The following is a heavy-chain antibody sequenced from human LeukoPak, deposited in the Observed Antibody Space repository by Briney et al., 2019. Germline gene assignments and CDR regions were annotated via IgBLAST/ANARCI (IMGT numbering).Heavy chain of an antibody. CDR2: INPSGGST. V-gene: IGHV1-46*01. D-gene: IGHD3-10*01. J-gene: IGHJ4*02. CDR1: GYIFTSYN. Sequence: GASVKVSCKASGYIFTSYNIYWVRQAPGQGLEWMGIINPSGGSTNYAQKFQGRVTMTRDTSTSTVYMELSSLRSEDTVVYYCARESVRGVSFDYWGQGTLVTVSS. CDR3: ARESVRGVSFDY.